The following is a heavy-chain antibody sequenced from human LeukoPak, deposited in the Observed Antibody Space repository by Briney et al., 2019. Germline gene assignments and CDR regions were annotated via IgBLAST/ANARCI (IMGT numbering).Heavy chain of an antibody. V-gene: IGHV4-34*01. D-gene: IGHD5-12*01. Sequence: SETLSLTCAVYGGSFSGYYWSWIRQPPGKGLEWIGEINHSGSTNYNPSLKSRVTISVDTSKNQFSLKLSSVTAADTAVYYCARDRREYSGYTNWFDPWGQGTLVTVSS. J-gene: IGHJ5*02. CDR2: INHSGST. CDR1: GGSFSGYY. CDR3: ARDRREYSGYTNWFDP.